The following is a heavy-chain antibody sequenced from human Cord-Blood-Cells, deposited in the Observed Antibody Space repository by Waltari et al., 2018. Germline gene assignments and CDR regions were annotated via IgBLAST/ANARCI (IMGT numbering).Heavy chain of an antibody. Sequence: QVQLVESGGGVVQPGRSLRLPCAASGFTFSSHGVHWVRQAPGKGLEWVAVISYDGSNKYYADSVKGRFTISRDNSKNTLYLQMNSLRAEDTAVYYCATPRYSSSSGFDYWGQGTLVTVSS. D-gene: IGHD6-6*01. J-gene: IGHJ4*02. CDR2: ISYDGSNK. CDR1: GFTFSSHG. CDR3: ATPRYSSSSGFDY. V-gene: IGHV3-30*03.